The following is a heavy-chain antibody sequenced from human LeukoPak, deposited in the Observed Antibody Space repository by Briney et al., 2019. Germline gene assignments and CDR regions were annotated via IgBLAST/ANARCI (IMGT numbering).Heavy chain of an antibody. CDR3: AKYGGWTHFDY. CDR2: ISGGGDST. D-gene: IGHD6-19*01. V-gene: IGHV3-23*01. J-gene: IGHJ4*02. CDR1: GLTFSSYV. Sequence: AGGSLRLSCAASGLTFSSYVMSWVRQAPGKGLEWVSAISGGGDSTYYVDSVKGRFTISRDNSKNTLYLQMNSLRVEDTAVYYCAKYGGWTHFDYWGQGTLVTVSS.